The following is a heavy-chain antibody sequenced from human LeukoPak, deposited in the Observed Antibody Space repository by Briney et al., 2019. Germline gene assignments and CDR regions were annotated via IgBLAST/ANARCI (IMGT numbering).Heavy chain of an antibody. CDR1: SGSFSGYY. Sequence: SETLSLTCAVYSGSFSGYYWSWIRQPPGKGLEWIGEINHSGSTNYNPSLKSRVTISVDTSKNQFSLKLSSVTAADTAVYYCARGGRRSGGSCYGLCYFDYWGQGTLVTVSS. CDR3: ARGGRRSGGSCYGLCYFDY. V-gene: IGHV4-34*01. CDR2: INHSGST. J-gene: IGHJ4*02. D-gene: IGHD2-15*01.